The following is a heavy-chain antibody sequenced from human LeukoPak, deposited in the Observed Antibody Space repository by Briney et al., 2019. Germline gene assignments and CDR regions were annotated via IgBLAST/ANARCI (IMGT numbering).Heavy chain of an antibody. CDR3: ARDPDCSGGRCSERGLDY. CDR2: ISSSGRST. CDR1: GFTLSDYE. Sequence: GGSLRLSCAAYGFTLSDYEMNWIRQAPGKGLEWVAYISSSGRSTYYADSVKGRFTISRDNTKNSLCLQMDSLRAEDTAVYYCARDPDCSGGRCSERGLDYWGQGTLVTVSS. D-gene: IGHD2-15*01. V-gene: IGHV3-48*03. J-gene: IGHJ4*02.